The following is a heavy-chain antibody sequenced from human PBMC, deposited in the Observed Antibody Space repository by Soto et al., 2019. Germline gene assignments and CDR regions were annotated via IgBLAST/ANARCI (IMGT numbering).Heavy chain of an antibody. CDR2: IIPIFGTA. D-gene: IGHD4-17*01. CDR1: GGTFSSYA. J-gene: IGHJ5*02. CDR3: AREEDYGASNWFDP. V-gene: IGHV1-69*13. Sequence: SVKVSCKASGGTFSSYAISWVRQAPGQGLEWMGGIIPIFGTANYAQKFQGRVTITADESTSTAYMELSSLRSEDTAVYYCAREEDYGASNWFDPWGQGTLVTVSS.